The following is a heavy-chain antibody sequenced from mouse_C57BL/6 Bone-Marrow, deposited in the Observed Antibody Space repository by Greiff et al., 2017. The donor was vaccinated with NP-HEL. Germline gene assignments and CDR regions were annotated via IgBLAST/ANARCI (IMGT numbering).Heavy chain of an antibody. V-gene: IGHV2-2*01. CDR2: IWSGGST. J-gene: IGHJ4*01. CDR3: AKLHYYGSFEPYCAMDY. D-gene: IGHD1-1*01. CDR1: GFSLTSYG. Sequence: QVQLKQSGPGLVQPSQSLSITCTVSGFSLTSYGVHWVRQSPGKGLEWLGVIWSGGSTDYNAAFISRLSISKDNSKSQVFFKMNSLQADDTAIYHCAKLHYYGSFEPYCAMDYWGQGTSVTVSS.